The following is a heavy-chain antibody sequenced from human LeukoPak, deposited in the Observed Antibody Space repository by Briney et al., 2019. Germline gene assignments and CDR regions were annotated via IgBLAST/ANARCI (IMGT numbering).Heavy chain of an antibody. J-gene: IGHJ4*02. V-gene: IGHV3-7*01. CDR1: GFTFSSYW. Sequence: PGGFLRVSCAAPGFTFSSYWMTWVRQAPGKGLEWVANIKQDGSQKFYLDSVKGRFTISRDNAKDSLFLQMNSLRAEDTAVYYCARHYDTTGYSLDYWGQGTLVTVSS. CDR3: ARHYDTTGYSLDY. CDR2: IKQDGSQK. D-gene: IGHD3-22*01.